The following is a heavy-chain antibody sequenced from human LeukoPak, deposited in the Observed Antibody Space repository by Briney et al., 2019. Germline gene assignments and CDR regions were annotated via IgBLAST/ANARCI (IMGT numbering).Heavy chain of an antibody. CDR3: ARLGYCSGGSCYPEYYFDY. J-gene: IGHJ4*02. Sequence: SETLSLTCTVSGGSISSDYWSWIRQPPGKGLEWIGYIYYSGSTNYNPSLKSRVTISVDTSKNQSSLKLSSVTAADTAVYYCARLGYCSGGSCYPEYYFDYWGQGTLVTVSS. CDR2: IYYSGST. V-gene: IGHV4-59*08. D-gene: IGHD2-15*01. CDR1: GGSISSDY.